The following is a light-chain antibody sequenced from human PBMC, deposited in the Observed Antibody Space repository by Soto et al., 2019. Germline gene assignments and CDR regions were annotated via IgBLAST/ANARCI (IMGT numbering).Light chain of an antibody. CDR1: SSDVGNYKF. V-gene: IGLV2-23*02. CDR3: CSYAGRSTWV. J-gene: IGLJ2*01. CDR2: EVS. Sequence: QSALTQPVSVSGSPGQSITISCAGTSSDVGNYKFVSWYQQVPGKAPKVLIYEVSKRSSGVSNRFSGSKSGNTASLTISGLQAEDEAEYYCCSYAGRSTWVLGGGTQLPVL.